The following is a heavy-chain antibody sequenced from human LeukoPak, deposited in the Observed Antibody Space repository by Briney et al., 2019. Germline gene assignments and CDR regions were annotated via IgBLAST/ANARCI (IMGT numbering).Heavy chain of an antibody. CDR2: ISLTGQT. J-gene: IGHJ4*02. V-gene: IGHV4/OR15-8*02. D-gene: IGHD6-13*01. CDR1: GGSISGTNW. CDR3: ASGSNTWGLLPKFYFDY. Sequence: PSETLSLTCGVSGGSISGTNWWSWVRPPPGEGVEGIGEISLTGQTNYNPSLKGRDTISRDKSTNQLSLNLTSVTAADTAVYYCASGSNTWGLLPKFYFDYWGQGILVTVSS.